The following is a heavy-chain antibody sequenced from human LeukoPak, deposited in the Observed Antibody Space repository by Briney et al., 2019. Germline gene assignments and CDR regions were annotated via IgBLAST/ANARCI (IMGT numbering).Heavy chain of an antibody. Sequence: SETLSLTCTVSGGSINTYYWSWIRQPPGKGLEWIGEINHSGSTNYNPPPKSRVTISVDTSKNQFSLKLSSVTAADTAVYYCARGPWEALAPFDYWGQGTLVTVSS. J-gene: IGHJ4*02. CDR3: ARGPWEALAPFDY. V-gene: IGHV4-34*01. CDR1: GGSINTYY. D-gene: IGHD1-26*01. CDR2: INHSGST.